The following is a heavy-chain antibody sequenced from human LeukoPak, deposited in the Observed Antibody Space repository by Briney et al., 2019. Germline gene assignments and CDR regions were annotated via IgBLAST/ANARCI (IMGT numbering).Heavy chain of an antibody. D-gene: IGHD3-10*01. CDR1: GYTFTSYG. J-gene: IGHJ5*02. CDR2: ISAYNGNT. V-gene: IGHV1-18*01. CDR3: ARGGPITMVQGVTRSPRWFDP. Sequence: GASVKVSCKASGYTFTSYGISWVRQAPGQGLEWMGWISAYNGNTNYAQKLQGRVTMTTDTSTSTAYMELRSLRSDDAAVYYCARGGPITMVQGVTRSPRWFDPWGQGTLVTVCS.